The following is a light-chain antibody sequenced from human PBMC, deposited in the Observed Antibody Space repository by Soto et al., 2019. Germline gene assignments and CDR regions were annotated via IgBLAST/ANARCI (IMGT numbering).Light chain of an antibody. Sequence: SYELTQPPSVSVSPGQTASITCSGDKLGDKYACWYQQKPGQSHVLVIYQDSKRPSGIPERFAGSNSGNTATLTISGTQAMDAADYYCQAWDSSTYVLGTGTKVSVL. CDR1: KLGDKY. V-gene: IGLV3-1*01. CDR2: QDS. J-gene: IGLJ1*01. CDR3: QAWDSSTYV.